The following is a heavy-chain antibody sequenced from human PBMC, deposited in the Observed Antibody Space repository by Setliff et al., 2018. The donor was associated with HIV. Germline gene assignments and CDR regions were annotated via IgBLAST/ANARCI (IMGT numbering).Heavy chain of an antibody. V-gene: IGHV4-4*07. CDR3: ARSIYGSGTYPLDI. CDR1: GASISSQY. J-gene: IGHJ4*02. Sequence: SETLSLTCIVSGASISSQYWSWIRQPAGKGLEWIGRMYYTGNTDYNPSLKSRVIMSIDTSKNQFSLRLNSVTAADTAVYYCARSIYGSGTYPLDIWGQGILVTVSS. CDR2: MYYTGNT. D-gene: IGHD3-10*01.